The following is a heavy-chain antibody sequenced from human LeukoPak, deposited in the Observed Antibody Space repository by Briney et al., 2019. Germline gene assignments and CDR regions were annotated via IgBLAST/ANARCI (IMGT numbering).Heavy chain of an antibody. CDR3: AKAAMGRKVFMHGRDV. CDR2: ISDSGGTT. D-gene: IGHD3-10*01. V-gene: IGHV3-23*01. CDR1: GFTFSNYG. Sequence: GGSLRLSCAASGFTFSNYGMSWVRQAPGKGLEWVSGISDSGGTTYYADSVKGRFTISRDNSKNTLYLQMNSLRAEDTAIYHCAKAAMGRKVFMHGRDVWGQGTTVTVSS. J-gene: IGHJ6*02.